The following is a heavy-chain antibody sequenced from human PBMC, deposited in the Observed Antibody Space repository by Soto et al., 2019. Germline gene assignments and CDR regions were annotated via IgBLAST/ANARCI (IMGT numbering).Heavy chain of an antibody. D-gene: IGHD6-13*01. CDR2: IYSDAGT. CDR1: GLTVSSNY. CDR3: ASKRVLYSSSWFGGGFYP. V-gene: IGHV3-53*01. Sequence: VQLVESGGGLIQPGGSLRLSCAASGLTVSSNYITWVRQAPGKGLEWVSVIYSDAGTYYSDSVKGRFTISRDNSKNTIHLQMNSRRAEDKAWYYCASKRVLYSSSWFGGGFYPWGQGTLVTVSS. J-gene: IGHJ5*02.